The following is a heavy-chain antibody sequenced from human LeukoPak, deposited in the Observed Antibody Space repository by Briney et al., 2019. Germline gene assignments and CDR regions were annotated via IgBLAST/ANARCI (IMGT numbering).Heavy chain of an antibody. D-gene: IGHD1-1*01. V-gene: IGHV5-51*01. CDR3: ARPATPGTATWFDP. CDR1: GYSFSNYW. CDR2: IYPGDSQT. Sequence: GESLKISCKGSGYSFSNYWIGWVRQMPGKGLEWMGIIYPGDSQTRYSPSFQGQVTISADKSINTAYLQWSGLKTSDTAMCYCARPATPGTATWFDPWGQGTLVTVSS. J-gene: IGHJ5*02.